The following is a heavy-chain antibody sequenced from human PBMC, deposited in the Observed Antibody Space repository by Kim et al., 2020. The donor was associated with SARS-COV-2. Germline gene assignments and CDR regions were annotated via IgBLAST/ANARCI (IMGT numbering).Heavy chain of an antibody. Sequence: GGSLRLSCAASGFTFSNYWMSWVRQAPGKGLEWLACIKQDGSEMYYVDSVKGRFTVSRDNSRNSVYLQMYSLRVEDTAMYYCARDRNDPWNDVPNDYWGQGTLVTVSS. V-gene: IGHV3-7*03. CDR2: IKQDGSEM. D-gene: IGHD1-1*01. CDR1: GFTFSNYW. CDR3: ARDRNDPWNDVPNDY. J-gene: IGHJ4*02.